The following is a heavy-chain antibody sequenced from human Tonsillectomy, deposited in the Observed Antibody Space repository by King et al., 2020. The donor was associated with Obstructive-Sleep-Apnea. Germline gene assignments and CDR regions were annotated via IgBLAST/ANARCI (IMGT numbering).Heavy chain of an antibody. Sequence: QLVQSGSELRKPGASVKVSCKASGYNLSTYVMNWVRQAPGQGLEWMGWIDTNTGNPTYAQGFTRRFVFSLDTSVSTAYLQISSLRTEDTAVYYCARGRSWFDPRGQGTLVTVSS. CDR3: ARGRSWFDP. J-gene: IGHJ5*02. CDR1: GYNLSTYV. V-gene: IGHV7-4-1*02. CDR2: IDTNTGNP.